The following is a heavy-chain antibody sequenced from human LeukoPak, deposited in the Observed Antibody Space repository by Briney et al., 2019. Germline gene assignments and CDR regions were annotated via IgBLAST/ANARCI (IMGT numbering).Heavy chain of an antibody. CDR2: ISWNSGSI. J-gene: IGHJ3*02. D-gene: IGHD1-1*01. V-gene: IGHV3-9*01. CDR3: AKDRGNAVRAFDI. CDR1: GFTFDDYA. Sequence: GGSLRLSCAASGFTFDDYAMHWVRQAPGRGLEWVSGISWNSGSIGYADSVKGRFTISRDNAKNSLYLQMNSLRAEDTALYYCAKDRGNAVRAFDIWGQGTMVTVSS.